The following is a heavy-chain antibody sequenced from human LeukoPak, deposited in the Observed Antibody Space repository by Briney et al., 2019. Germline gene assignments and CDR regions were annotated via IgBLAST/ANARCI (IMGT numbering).Heavy chain of an antibody. D-gene: IGHD1-7*01. J-gene: IGHJ6*03. CDR2: LTSGSGT. CDR3: GNRPRLELRYGSYYYMLV. V-gene: IGHV3-23*01. Sequence: PGGSLSLSCAASGFNLMNYVLHWVRQAPGKGLEWVSALTSGSGTYYADSVKGRFTISRDNSKNTLYLQMNSVRVEDTAVYYCGNRPRLELRYGSYYYMLVWAEEPSVTVSS. CDR1: GFNLMNYV.